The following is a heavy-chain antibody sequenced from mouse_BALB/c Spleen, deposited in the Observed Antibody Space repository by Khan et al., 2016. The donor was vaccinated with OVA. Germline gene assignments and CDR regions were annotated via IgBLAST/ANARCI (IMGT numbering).Heavy chain of an antibody. Sequence: EVELVESGGGLVQTGGSRKLSCAASGFTFSGFGMHWVRQAPEKGLEWVAYISSGSNYIYYADTVKGRFTISRDNPKHTLFLQMTSLRSEDTAMYYCARTGYYYFDYWGQGTTLTVSS. J-gene: IGHJ2*01. CDR2: ISSGSNYI. CDR1: GFTFSGFG. CDR3: ARTGYYYFDY. D-gene: IGHD2-3*01. V-gene: IGHV5-17*02.